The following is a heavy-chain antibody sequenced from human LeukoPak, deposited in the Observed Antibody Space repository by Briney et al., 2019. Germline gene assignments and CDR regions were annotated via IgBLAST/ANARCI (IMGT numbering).Heavy chain of an antibody. J-gene: IGHJ4*02. V-gene: IGHV4-59*08. CDR1: GGSISSYY. CDR2: IYYSGST. D-gene: IGHD6-19*01. CDR3: ARQELSSGWYSFNY. Sequence: SETLFLTCTVSGGSISSYYWSWIRQPPGKGLEWIGYIYYSGSTNYNPSLKSRVTISVDTSKNQFSLKLSSVTAADTAVYYCARQELSSGWYSFNYWGQGTLVTVSS.